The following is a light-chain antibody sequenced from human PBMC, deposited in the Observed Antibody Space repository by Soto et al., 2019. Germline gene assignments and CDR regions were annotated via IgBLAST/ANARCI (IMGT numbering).Light chain of an antibody. J-gene: IGLJ1*01. V-gene: IGLV1-44*01. CDR1: TSDIGTNA. CDR2: TNN. Sequence: QSALTQPPSASGTPGQTVTVSCSGSTSDIGTNAVNWFQHVPGTAPRLLIYTNNQRPSGVPDRFSGSKSGTSASLDISGLQSEDEATYYCATWHDSFYVFGTGTKLTVL. CDR3: ATWHDSFYV.